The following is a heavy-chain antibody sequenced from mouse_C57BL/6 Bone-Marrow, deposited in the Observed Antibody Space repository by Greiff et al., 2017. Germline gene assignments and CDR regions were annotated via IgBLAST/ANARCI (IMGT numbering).Heavy chain of an antibody. Sequence: EVQVVESGGGLVKPGGSLKLSCAASGFTFSDYGMHWVRQAPEKGLEWVAYISSGSSTIYYADTVKGRFTISRDNAKNTLFLQMTSLRSEDTAMYYCARPSPGRGFAYWGQGTLVTVSA. CDR1: GFTFSDYG. CDR3: ARPSPGRGFAY. V-gene: IGHV5-17*01. J-gene: IGHJ3*01. CDR2: ISSGSSTI.